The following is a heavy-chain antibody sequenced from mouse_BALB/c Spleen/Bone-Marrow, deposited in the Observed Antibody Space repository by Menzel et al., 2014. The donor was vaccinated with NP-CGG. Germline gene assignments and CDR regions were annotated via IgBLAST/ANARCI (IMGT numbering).Heavy chain of an antibody. CDR2: INPGSGGV. D-gene: IGHD2-4*01. CDR1: GYAFTNYW. CDR3: SREITRYAVDY. V-gene: IGHV1-54*01. Sequence: VKLVDSGAELVRPGTSVKVSCKASGYAFTNYWIEWVKQRPGQGLEWIGVINPGSGGVNYNEKFKGKATLTADKSSSTAYIQLSSLTSDDSAVYFCSREITRYAVDYWGQGTSVTVSS. J-gene: IGHJ4*01.